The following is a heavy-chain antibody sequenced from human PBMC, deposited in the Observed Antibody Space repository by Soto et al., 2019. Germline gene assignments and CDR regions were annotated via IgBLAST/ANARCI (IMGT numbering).Heavy chain of an antibody. CDR3: ARDVPGGDAFDI. D-gene: IGHD3-10*01. J-gene: IGHJ3*02. CDR2: ISAYNGNT. Sequence: ASVKVSCKASGYTFTSYGISWVRLAPGQGLEWMGWISAYNGNTNYAQKLQGRVTMTTDTSTSTAYMELRSLRSDDTAVYYCARDVPGGDAFDIWGQGTMVTVSS. V-gene: IGHV1-18*01. CDR1: GYTFTSYG.